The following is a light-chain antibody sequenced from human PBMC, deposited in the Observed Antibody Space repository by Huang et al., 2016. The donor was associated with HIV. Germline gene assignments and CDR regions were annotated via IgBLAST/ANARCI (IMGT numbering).Light chain of an antibody. Sequence: DVVMTQSPLSLPVTIGQPASISCRSSQSLVHSDGNTYLNWFQQRPGQSPRRLIYQVSNRDSGGPDRCSGSGSGTDFTLKISRVEAEDVGIYYCMQGTRWPWTFGQGTKVEIK. V-gene: IGKV2-30*02. J-gene: IGKJ1*01. CDR2: QVS. CDR1: QSLVHSDGNTY. CDR3: MQGTRWPWT.